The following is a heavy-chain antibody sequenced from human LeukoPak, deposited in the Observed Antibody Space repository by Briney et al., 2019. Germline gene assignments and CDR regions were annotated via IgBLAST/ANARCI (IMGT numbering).Heavy chain of an antibody. CDR3: ARTWGTAARAPGY. D-gene: IGHD3-16*01. Sequence: SETLSLTCAVSGVSISSPNWWSWVRQPPGKGLEWLGQIYHSGSTNYNPSLKSRVTISVDKSNNHFSLRLISVTAADTAVYYCARTWGTAARAPGYWGQGTLVTVSS. V-gene: IGHV4-4*02. CDR2: IYHSGST. J-gene: IGHJ4*02. CDR1: GVSISSPNW.